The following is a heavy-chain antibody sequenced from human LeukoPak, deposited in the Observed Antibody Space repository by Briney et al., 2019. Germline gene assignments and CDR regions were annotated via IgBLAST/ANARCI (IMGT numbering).Heavy chain of an antibody. V-gene: IGHV3-30-3*01. CDR1: GFTFSSYA. J-gene: IGHJ4*02. D-gene: IGHD2/OR15-2a*01. CDR2: ISYDGSNK. CDR3: AKGGLLSVRAPFDY. Sequence: GGSLRLSCAASGFTFSSYAMHWVRQAPGKGLEWVAVISYDGSNKYYADSVKGRFTISRDNSKNTLYLQMNSLRAEDTAVYYCAKGGLLSVRAPFDYWGQGTLVTVSS.